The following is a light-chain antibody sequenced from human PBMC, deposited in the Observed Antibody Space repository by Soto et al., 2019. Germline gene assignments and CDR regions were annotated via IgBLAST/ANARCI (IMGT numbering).Light chain of an antibody. CDR1: SSDIGGYYY. J-gene: IGLJ2*01. Sequence: QSALTQPASVSGSPGQSITISCTGTSSDIGGYYYVSWYQHHPGKAPKLLIYQVTNRPSRVSNRFSGSKSGNTASLTISGLQADDEADYYCSAWDDSLSGVVFGGGTKLTVL. CDR3: SAWDDSLSGVV. V-gene: IGLV2-14*01. CDR2: QVT.